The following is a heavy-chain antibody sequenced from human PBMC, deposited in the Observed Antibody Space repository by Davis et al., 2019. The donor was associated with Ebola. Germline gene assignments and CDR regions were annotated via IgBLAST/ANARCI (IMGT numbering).Heavy chain of an antibody. V-gene: IGHV3-21*01. CDR1: GFTSSGFTFSDYD. CDR2: ISSSSSYI. Sequence: GESLKISCAASGFTSSGFTFSDYDMNWVRQAPGKGLEWVSSISSSSSYIYYADSVKGRFTISRDNAKNSLYLQMNSLRAEDTAVYYCARDLFEQLVPDYYYYYGMDVWGKGTTVTVSS. J-gene: IGHJ6*04. CDR3: ARDLFEQLVPDYYYYYGMDV. D-gene: IGHD6-6*01.